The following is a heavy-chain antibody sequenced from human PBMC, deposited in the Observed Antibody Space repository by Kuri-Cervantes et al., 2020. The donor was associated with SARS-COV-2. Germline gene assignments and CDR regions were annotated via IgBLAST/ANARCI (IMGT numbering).Heavy chain of an antibody. CDR1: GDTFTYRF. D-gene: IGHD4/OR15-4a*01. CDR2: ITPFNGNT. Sequence: SVKVSCKASGDTFTYRFLHWVRQAPGQAPEWMGWITPFNGNTKYAQKFQDRVTITRDRSMNTAYMELSSLRSEDTAMYYCARSGPGAMSREDGALDIWGQGTMVTVSS. V-gene: IGHV1-45*02. CDR3: ARSGPGAMSREDGALDI. J-gene: IGHJ3*02.